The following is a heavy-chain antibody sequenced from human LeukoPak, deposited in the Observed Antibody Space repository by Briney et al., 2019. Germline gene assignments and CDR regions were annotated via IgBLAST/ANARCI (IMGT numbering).Heavy chain of an antibody. CDR3: ATGRIAAASSGFDY. Sequence: ASVKVSCKASGYTFTGYYMHWVRQAPGQGLEWMGWINPNSGGTNYAQKFQGRVTMTRDTSISTAYMELSSLRSEDTAVYYCATGRIAAASSGFDYWGQGTLVTVSS. J-gene: IGHJ4*02. D-gene: IGHD6-13*01. CDR1: GYTFTGYY. CDR2: INPNSGGT. V-gene: IGHV1-2*02.